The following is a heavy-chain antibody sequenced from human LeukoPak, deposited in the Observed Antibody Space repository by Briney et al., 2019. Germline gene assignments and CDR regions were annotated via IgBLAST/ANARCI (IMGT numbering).Heavy chain of an antibody. Sequence: GGSLRLSCAASGFTFDDYAMHWVRQAPGKGLEWVSGISWNSGSIGYADSVKGRFTISRDNAKNSLYLQMNSLRPEDTAVYYCAAAWSNFDYWGQGILVAVSS. CDR3: AAAWSNFDY. CDR1: GFTFDDYA. D-gene: IGHD6-25*01. J-gene: IGHJ4*02. V-gene: IGHV3-9*01. CDR2: ISWNSGSI.